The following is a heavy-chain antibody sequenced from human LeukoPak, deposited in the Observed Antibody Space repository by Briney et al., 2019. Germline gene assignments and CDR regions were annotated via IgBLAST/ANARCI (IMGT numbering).Heavy chain of an antibody. J-gene: IGHJ4*02. D-gene: IGHD4-17*01. V-gene: IGHV3-23*01. CDR3: AKVDTVTKGFDY. CDR1: GFTFSSYS. Sequence: GGSLRLSCAASGFTFSSYSMNWVRQAPGKGLEWVSAISGSGGSTYYADSVKGRFTISRDNSKNTLYLQMNSLRAEDTAVYYCAKVDTVTKGFDYWGQGTLVTVSS. CDR2: ISGSGGST.